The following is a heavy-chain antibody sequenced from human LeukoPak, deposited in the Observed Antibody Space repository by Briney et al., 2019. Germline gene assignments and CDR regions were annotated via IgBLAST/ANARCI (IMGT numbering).Heavy chain of an antibody. CDR2: TYPGDSDT. J-gene: IGHJ3*02. D-gene: IGHD5-12*01. CDR3: ARPLSRATYDAFDI. CDR1: GFRFTSYW. V-gene: IGHV5-51*01. Sequence: GESLKIPLKGSGFRFTSYWIGLVRPMPGKGLEWMGITYPGDSDTRYSPSFQGQVTISADKSISTAYLQWSSLKASDTAMYYCARPLSRATYDAFDIWGQGTMVTVSS.